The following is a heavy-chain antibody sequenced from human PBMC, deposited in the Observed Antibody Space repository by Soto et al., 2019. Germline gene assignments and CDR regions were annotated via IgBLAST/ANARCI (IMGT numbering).Heavy chain of an antibody. J-gene: IGHJ6*02. Sequence: PPETLSLTSTGSGGSTSSYYWIWIRQPPGKGLEWIGYVDHTGGTTYNPSLKSRVSMSIDTSKMQFSLRLRSITAADTAVYYCTRYNYGNFYQYAMDVWGQGTTVT. V-gene: IGHV4-59*08. CDR1: GGSTSSYY. CDR2: VDHTGGT. CDR3: TRYNYGNFYQYAMDV. D-gene: IGHD5-18*01.